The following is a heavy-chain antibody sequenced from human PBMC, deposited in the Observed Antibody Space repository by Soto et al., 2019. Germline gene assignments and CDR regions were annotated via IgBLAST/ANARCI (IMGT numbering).Heavy chain of an antibody. V-gene: IGHV3-30*18. D-gene: IGHD3-10*01. CDR1: GFTFSSYG. J-gene: IGHJ4*02. Sequence: GGSLRLSCAASGFTFSSYGMHWVRQAPGKGLEWVAAISYDGSNKYYADSVKGRFTISRDNSKNTLYLQMNSLRAEDTAVYYCAKDGWFASFFDYWGQGTLVTVSS. CDR3: AKDGWFASFFDY. CDR2: ISYDGSNK.